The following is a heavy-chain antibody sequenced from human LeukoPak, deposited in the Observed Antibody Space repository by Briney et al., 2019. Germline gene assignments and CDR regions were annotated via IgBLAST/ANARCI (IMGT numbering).Heavy chain of an antibody. CDR3: VTMITFGGVIANWFDP. D-gene: IGHD3-16*02. CDR1: GYTFIGYY. Sequence: GASVKVSCKASGYTFIGYYMHWVGQAPGQGLEWMGWINPNSGGTNYAQKCQGRVTMTRDTSISTDYMELSRLRSDDTAVYYCVTMITFGGVIANWFDPWGQGTLVTVSS. J-gene: IGHJ5*02. V-gene: IGHV1-2*02. CDR2: INPNSGGT.